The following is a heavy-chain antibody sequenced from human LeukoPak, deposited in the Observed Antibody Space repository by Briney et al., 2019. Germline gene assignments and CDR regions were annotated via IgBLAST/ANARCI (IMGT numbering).Heavy chain of an antibody. J-gene: IGHJ3*02. D-gene: IGHD4-11*01. CDR1: GFTFSSYS. Sequence: PGGSLRLSCAASGFTFSSYSMNWVRQAPGKGLEWVSSISSSSSYIYYADSVKGRFTIPRDNAKNSLYLQMNSLRAEDTAVYYCASGLWSNYGPDAFDIWGQGTMVTVSS. V-gene: IGHV3-21*01. CDR2: ISSSSSYI. CDR3: ASGLWSNYGPDAFDI.